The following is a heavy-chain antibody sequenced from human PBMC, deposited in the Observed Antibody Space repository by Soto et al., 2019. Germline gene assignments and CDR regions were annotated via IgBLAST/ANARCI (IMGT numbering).Heavy chain of an antibody. Sequence: ASVKVSCQASRYTFNSYYMHWVRQAPGQGLEWMGIINPSGGSTSYAQKFQGRDTMTRDTSTSTVYMELSRLRSEDTAVYYCARSVGAGPMDVWGQGTTVTVSS. J-gene: IGHJ6*02. CDR2: INPSGGST. CDR1: RYTFNSYY. V-gene: IGHV1-46*02. CDR3: ARSVGAGPMDV. D-gene: IGHD6-13*01.